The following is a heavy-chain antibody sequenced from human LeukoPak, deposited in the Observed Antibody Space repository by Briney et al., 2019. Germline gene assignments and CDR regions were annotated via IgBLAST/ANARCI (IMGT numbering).Heavy chain of an antibody. Sequence: SDTLSPTCSAYGGSFSGYYWSWIRQPPDQGPEWIGEINHSGSANYNPSLKSRVTISVDTPKNQYSLKLISVTAAATSGYSCARFLPCSSKNCSPPRFDYWGQGTLVSVSS. D-gene: IGHD2-2*01. CDR3: ARFLPCSSKNCSPPRFDY. V-gene: IGHV4-34*01. CDR1: GGSFSGYY. CDR2: INHSGSA. J-gene: IGHJ4*02.